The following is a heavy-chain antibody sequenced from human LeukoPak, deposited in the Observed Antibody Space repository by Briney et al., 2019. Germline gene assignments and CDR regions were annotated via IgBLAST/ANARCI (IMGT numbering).Heavy chain of an antibody. CDR2: ISAYNGNT. D-gene: IGHD1-26*01. J-gene: IGHJ3*02. CDR1: GYTFTSYG. CDR3: AREKGRKWELRAFDI. Sequence: ASVKVSCKASGYTFTSYGIIWVRQAPGQGLEWMGWISAYNGNTNYAQKLQGRVTMATDTSTSTAYMELRSLRSDDTAVYYCAREKGRKWELRAFDIWGQGTMVTVSS. V-gene: IGHV1-18*01.